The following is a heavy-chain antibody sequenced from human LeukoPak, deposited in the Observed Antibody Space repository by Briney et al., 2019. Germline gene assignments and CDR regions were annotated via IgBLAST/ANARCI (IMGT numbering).Heavy chain of an antibody. J-gene: IGHJ4*02. CDR1: GGSISSYY. CDR3: ARGYSSSWYRPFDY. Sequence: SETLSLTCTVSGGSISSYYWSWIRQPAGKGLEWIGRIYTSGSTNYNPSLKSRVTMSVDTSKNQFSLKLSSVTAADTAVYYCARGYSSSWYRPFDYWGQGTLVTVSS. V-gene: IGHV4-4*07. D-gene: IGHD6-13*01. CDR2: IYTSGST.